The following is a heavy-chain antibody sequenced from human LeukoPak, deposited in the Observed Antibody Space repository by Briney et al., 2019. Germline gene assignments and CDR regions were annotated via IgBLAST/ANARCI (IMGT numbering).Heavy chain of an antibody. D-gene: IGHD5-18*01. J-gene: IGHJ3*02. CDR1: GFTVSSNY. CDR2: IYSGGSI. Sequence: PGGSLRLSCAASGFTVSSNYMSWVRQAPGKGLEWVSVIYSGGSIYYADSVKGRFTISRDNSKNTLYLQMNSLRAEDTAVYYCARDQQSGVDTAMATYPYDAFDIWGQGTMVTVSS. CDR3: ARDQQSGVDTAMATYPYDAFDI. V-gene: IGHV3-66*01.